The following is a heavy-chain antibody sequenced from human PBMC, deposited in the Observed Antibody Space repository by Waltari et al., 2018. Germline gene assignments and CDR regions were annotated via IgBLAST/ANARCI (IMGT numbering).Heavy chain of an antibody. CDR2: ISPIFGTA. CDR1: GGPFSSYA. CDR3: ARDAHYGSSSWYLY. D-gene: IGHD6-13*01. Sequence: QVQLVQSGAEVKKPGSSVKVSCKASGGPFSSYAISWVRQPPGQGLEWMGRISPIFGTANYAQKFQGRVTITADKSTSTAYMELSSLRSEDTAVYYCARDAHYGSSSWYLYWGQGTLVTVSS. V-gene: IGHV1-69*08. J-gene: IGHJ4*02.